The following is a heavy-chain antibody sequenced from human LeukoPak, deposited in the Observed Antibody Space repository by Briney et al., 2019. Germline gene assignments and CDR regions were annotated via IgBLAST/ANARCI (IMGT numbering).Heavy chain of an antibody. CDR3: AKDHDWSFDY. D-gene: IGHD3-3*01. CDR2: LRSDGINK. J-gene: IGHJ4*02. Sequence: PGGSLRLSCAASGFTFTTNGMHWVCQAPGKGPEWVAMLRSDGINKYYAESVKGRFTMSRDISKNTLFLQMSGLSTDDTAVYYCAKDHDWSFDYWGQGTLVTVSS. CDR1: GFTFTTNG. V-gene: IGHV3-30*02.